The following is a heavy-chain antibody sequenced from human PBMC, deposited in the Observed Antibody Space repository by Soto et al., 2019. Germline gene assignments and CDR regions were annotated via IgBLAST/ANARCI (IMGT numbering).Heavy chain of an antibody. CDR3: ARDGWGSNWYFDL. J-gene: IGHJ2*01. CDR2: ISYDGKQT. V-gene: IGHV3-30*03. D-gene: IGHD3-16*01. Sequence: GGSLRLSCTASGFTFSNAWMSWVRQAPGKGLEWVAVISYDGKQTYYADSVKGRFTISKDKSKRTLFLQMNSLRVDDTAVYYCARDGWGSNWYFDLWGRGTPVTVSS. CDR1: GFTFSNAW.